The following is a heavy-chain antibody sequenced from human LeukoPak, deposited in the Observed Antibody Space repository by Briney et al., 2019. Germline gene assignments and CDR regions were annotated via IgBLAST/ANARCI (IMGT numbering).Heavy chain of an antibody. CDR2: IKQDGSEK. D-gene: IGHD4-17*01. Sequence: GGSLRLSCAASGFTFSRYCMSWVRQAPGKGLEWVANIKQDGSEKYYVDSVKGRFTISRDNAKNSLYLQMNSLRAEDTAVYYCARDSTDPFDYWGQGTLVTVSS. J-gene: IGHJ4*02. CDR3: ARDSTDPFDY. CDR1: GFTFSRYC. V-gene: IGHV3-7*01.